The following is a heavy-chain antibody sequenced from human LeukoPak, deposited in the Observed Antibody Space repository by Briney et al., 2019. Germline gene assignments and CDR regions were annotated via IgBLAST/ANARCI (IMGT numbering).Heavy chain of an antibody. CDR1: GGSFSGYY. CDR2: INHSGST. D-gene: IGHD1-14*01. J-gene: IGHJ4*02. Sequence: SETLSLTCAVYGGSFSGYYWSWIRQPPGKGLEWIGEINHSGSTNYNPSLKSRVTISVDTSKNQFSLKLSSVTAADTAVYYCAREPRDSGQNDYWGQGTLVTVSS. CDR3: AREPRDSGQNDY. V-gene: IGHV4-34*01.